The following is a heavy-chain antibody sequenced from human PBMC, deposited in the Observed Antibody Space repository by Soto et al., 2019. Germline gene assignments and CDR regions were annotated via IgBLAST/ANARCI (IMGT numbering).Heavy chain of an antibody. CDR3: ARVSVGVRELDY. D-gene: IGHD2-8*02. Sequence: QVQLVESGGGVVQPGRSLRLSCAASGFTFSSYGMHWVRQAPGKGLEWVAVIWYDGSNKYYADSVKGRFTISRDNSKNTLYLQMNSLRAEDTAVYYCARVSVGVRELDYWGQGTLVTVSS. CDR2: IWYDGSNK. V-gene: IGHV3-33*01. CDR1: GFTFSSYG. J-gene: IGHJ4*02.